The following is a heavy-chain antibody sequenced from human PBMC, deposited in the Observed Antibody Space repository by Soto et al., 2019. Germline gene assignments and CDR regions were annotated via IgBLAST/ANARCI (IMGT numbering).Heavy chain of an antibody. CDR1: GFTFGTSA. Sequence: EVQLLESGGGLVQPGGSLRLSCAASGFTFGTSAMSWVRLAPGKGLEWVSALSSSGGRTYYADSVKGRFTISRDNSKNTLYLQMNSLRAEDTAIYHCAAGEPLHYGGQGTLVTVSS. V-gene: IGHV3-23*01. J-gene: IGHJ4*02. CDR2: LSSSGGRT. CDR3: AAGEPLHY. D-gene: IGHD3-10*01.